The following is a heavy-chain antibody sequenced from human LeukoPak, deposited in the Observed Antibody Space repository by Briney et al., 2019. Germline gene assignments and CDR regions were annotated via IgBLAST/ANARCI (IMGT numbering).Heavy chain of an antibody. CDR1: GGSIVSSTFY. D-gene: IGHD3-10*01. V-gene: IGHV4-39*01. Sequence: SETLSLTCSVSGGSIVSSTFYWGWVRQPPGKGLEWIGIIHHSGSTYYNSSLKSRVTISVDTSKNTLSLKLNSVTAADTAVYYCARHKGSGKLIDYWGQGTLVTVSS. CDR3: ARHKGSGKLIDY. J-gene: IGHJ4*02. CDR2: IHHSGST.